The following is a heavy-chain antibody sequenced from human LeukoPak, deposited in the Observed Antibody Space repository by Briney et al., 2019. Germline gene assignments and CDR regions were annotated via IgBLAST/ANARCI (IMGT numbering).Heavy chain of an antibody. CDR3: ARGGGYSYGYSHFDS. D-gene: IGHD5-18*01. V-gene: IGHV3-21*01. CDR1: GFTFSGYS. Sequence: RGSMRLSCAASGFTFSGYSMNWVRQAPGKGLEWVSSISSSSTYIYYADSVKGRFTITRDNAKNSLYLQMNSLRAEDTAVYYCARGGGYSYGYSHFDSWGQGTLVTVSS. CDR2: ISSSSTYI. J-gene: IGHJ4*02.